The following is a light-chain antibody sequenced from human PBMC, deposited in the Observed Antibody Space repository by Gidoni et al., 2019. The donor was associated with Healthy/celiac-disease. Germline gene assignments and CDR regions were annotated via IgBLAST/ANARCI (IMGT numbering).Light chain of an antibody. CDR3: QQYGSSPTWT. V-gene: IGKV3-20*01. Sequence: DIVLTQSPGTLSLSPGERATLSCRASQSVSSSYLAWYQQKPVQAPRLLIYGASSRATGIPDRFSGSGSGTDFTLTISRLEPEDFAVYYCQQYGSSPTWTFGQGTKVEIK. CDR2: GAS. J-gene: IGKJ1*01. CDR1: QSVSSSY.